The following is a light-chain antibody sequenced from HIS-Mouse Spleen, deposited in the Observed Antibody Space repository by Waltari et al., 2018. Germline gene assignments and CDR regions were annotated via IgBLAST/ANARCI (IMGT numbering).Light chain of an antibody. Sequence: QSVLTQPPSASGTPGQRVTISCSGISSNIGSHYVYWYQQLPGTAPKLLIYRNNQRPSGVPDRFSGSKSGTSASLAISGLRSEDEADYYCAAWDDSLSGPVFGGGTKLTVL. CDR2: RNN. CDR3: AAWDDSLSGPV. V-gene: IGLV1-47*01. J-gene: IGLJ3*02. CDR1: SSNIGSHY.